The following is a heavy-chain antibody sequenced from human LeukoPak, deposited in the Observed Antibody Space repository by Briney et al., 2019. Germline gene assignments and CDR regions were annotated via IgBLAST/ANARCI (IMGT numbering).Heavy chain of an antibody. V-gene: IGHV3-21*01. CDR1: GFTFSSYS. J-gene: IGHJ6*02. Sequence: GGSLRLSCAASGFTFSSYSMNWVRQAPGKGLERVSSISSSSSYIYYADSVKGRFTISRDNAKNSLYLQMNSLRAEDTAVYYCARTNSSGWLADYYYYYGMDVWGQGTTVTVSS. CDR2: ISSSSSYI. CDR3: ARTNSSGWLADYYYYYGMDV. D-gene: IGHD6-19*01.